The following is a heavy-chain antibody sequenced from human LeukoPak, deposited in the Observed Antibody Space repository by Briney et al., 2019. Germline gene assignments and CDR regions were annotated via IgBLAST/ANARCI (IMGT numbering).Heavy chain of an antibody. V-gene: IGHV3-13*01. CDR1: GFTFSSYD. J-gene: IGHJ4*02. D-gene: IGHD2-15*01. CDR3: ARGCSGGSCYQDFDY. Sequence: GGSLRLSCAASGFTFSSYDMHWVRQATGKGLEWVSAIGTAGDTYYPGSVKGRFTISRENAKNSLYLQMNSLGAGDTAVYYCARGCSGGSCYQDFDYWGQGTLVTASS. CDR2: IGTAGDT.